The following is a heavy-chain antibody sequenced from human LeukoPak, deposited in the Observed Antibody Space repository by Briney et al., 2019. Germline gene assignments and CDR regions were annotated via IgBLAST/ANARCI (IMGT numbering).Heavy chain of an antibody. CDR3: AREDMAVAGTDY. Sequence: SVKVSCKASGGTFSSYAISWVRQAPGQGLEWMGRIIPILGIAIYAQKFQGRVTITADKSTSTAYMELSSLRSEDTAVYYCAREDMAVAGTDYWGQGTLVTVSS. V-gene: IGHV1-69*04. J-gene: IGHJ4*02. CDR2: IIPILGIA. D-gene: IGHD6-19*01. CDR1: GGTFSSYA.